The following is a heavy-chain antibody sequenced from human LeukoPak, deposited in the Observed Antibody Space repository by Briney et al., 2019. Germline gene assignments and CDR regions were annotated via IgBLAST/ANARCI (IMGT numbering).Heavy chain of an antibody. CDR3: ARDRGAAARRYYYYYYMDV. D-gene: IGHD6-6*01. Sequence: SETLSLTCAVYGGSFSGYYWSWIRQPPGKGLEWIGEINHSGSTNYNPSLKSRVTISVDTSKNQFSLKLSSVTAADTAVYYCARDRGAAARRYYYYYYMDVWGKGTTVTVSS. CDR2: INHSGST. CDR1: GGSFSGYY. J-gene: IGHJ6*03. V-gene: IGHV4-34*01.